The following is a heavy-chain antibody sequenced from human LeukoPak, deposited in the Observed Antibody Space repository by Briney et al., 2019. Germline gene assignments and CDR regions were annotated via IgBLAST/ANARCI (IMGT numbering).Heavy chain of an antibody. CDR1: GFTFSSYW. CDR2: ISSSSSYI. Sequence: SGGSLRLSCAASGFTFSSYWMHWVRQAPGKGLEWVSSISSSSSYIYYADSVKGRFTISRDNAKNSLYLQMNSLRAEDTAVYYCARAEDYGDYGIWGYYYYGMDVWGQGTTVTVSS. J-gene: IGHJ6*02. V-gene: IGHV3-21*01. D-gene: IGHD4-17*01. CDR3: ARAEDYGDYGIWGYYYYGMDV.